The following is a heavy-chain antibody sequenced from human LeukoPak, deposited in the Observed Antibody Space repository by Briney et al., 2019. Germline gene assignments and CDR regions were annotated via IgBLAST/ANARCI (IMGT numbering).Heavy chain of an antibody. J-gene: IGHJ4*02. CDR2: VYYGRSP. V-gene: IGHV4-39*02. CDR1: GGSISSSSYY. D-gene: IGHD6-25*01. Sequence: SETLSLTCTVSGGSISSSSYYWGWIRQPPGKGLQRIGSVYYGRSPYFNPSLESRATISVDTYKNHFSLKMSSVTAADTAVYYCARSSGTGTFSYWGQGTLVTVSS. CDR3: ARSSGTGTFSY.